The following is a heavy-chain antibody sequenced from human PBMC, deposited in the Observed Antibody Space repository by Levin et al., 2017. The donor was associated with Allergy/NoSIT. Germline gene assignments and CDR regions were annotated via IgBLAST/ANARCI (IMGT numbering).Heavy chain of an antibody. CDR2: TYYRSKWYN. D-gene: IGHD6-19*01. Sequence: SQTLSLTCAISGDSVSSNSAAWNWIRQSPSRGLEWLGRTYYRSKWYNDYAVSVKSRITINPDTSKNQFSLQLNSVTPEDTAVYYCARRVISLAVAGDWYFDLWGRGTLVTVSS. J-gene: IGHJ2*01. CDR1: GDSVSSNSAA. CDR3: ARRVISLAVAGDWYFDL. V-gene: IGHV6-1*01.